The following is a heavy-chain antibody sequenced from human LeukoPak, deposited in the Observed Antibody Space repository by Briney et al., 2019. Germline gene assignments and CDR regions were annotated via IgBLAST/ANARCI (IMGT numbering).Heavy chain of an antibody. D-gene: IGHD1-26*01. CDR1: GFTVSSNY. V-gene: IGHV3-53*01. CDR3: ANSRPRSGSYWGDYFDY. J-gene: IGHJ4*02. Sequence: PGGSLRLSCAASGFTVSSNYMSWVRQAPGKGLEWVSVIYSGGSTYYADSVKGRFTISRDNSKNTLYLQMNSLRAEDTAVYYCANSRPRSGSYWGDYFDYWGQGTLVTVSS. CDR2: IYSGGST.